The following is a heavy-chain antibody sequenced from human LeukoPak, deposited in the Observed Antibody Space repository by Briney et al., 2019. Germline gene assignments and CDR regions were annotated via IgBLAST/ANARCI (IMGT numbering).Heavy chain of an antibody. CDR3: ARAYCTNGVCYPIFDY. V-gene: IGHV3-33*08. CDR2: IWYDGSNK. CDR1: GFTFSTYG. Sequence: PGGSLRLSCAASGFTFSTYGMHWVRQAPGKGLEWVAVIWYDGSNKYYADSVKGRFTISRDNSKNTLYLQMNSLRAEDTAVYYCARAYCTNGVCYPIFDYWGQGTLVTVSS. D-gene: IGHD2-8*01. J-gene: IGHJ4*02.